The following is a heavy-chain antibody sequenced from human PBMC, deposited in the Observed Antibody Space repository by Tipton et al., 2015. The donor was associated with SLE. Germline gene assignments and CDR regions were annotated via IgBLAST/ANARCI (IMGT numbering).Heavy chain of an antibody. J-gene: IGHJ1*01. CDR3: ASQGYCSSTSCPIGYFQH. V-gene: IGHV1-18*01. CDR1: GYTFTSYG. D-gene: IGHD2-2*01. Sequence: QSGPEVKKPGASVKVSCKASGYTFTSYGISWVRQAPGQGLEWMGWISAYNGNTNYAQKLQGRVTMTTDTSTSTAYMELRSLRSDDTVVYYCASQGYCSSTSCPIGYFQHWGQGTLVTVSS. CDR2: ISAYNGNT.